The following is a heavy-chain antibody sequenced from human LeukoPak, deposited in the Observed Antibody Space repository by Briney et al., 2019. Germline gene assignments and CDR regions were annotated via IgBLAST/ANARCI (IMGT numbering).Heavy chain of an antibody. Sequence: GGSLRLSCAASGFTFSSYGMHWVRQAPGKGLEWVAILNQDGSEKYYVDSVKGRFTISRDNARNSLFLQMNSLRAEDTAVYYCARRRGELWGQGTLVTVSS. CDR1: GFTFSSYG. J-gene: IGHJ4*02. CDR2: LNQDGSEK. V-gene: IGHV3-7*04. CDR3: ARRRGEL. D-gene: IGHD2-21*01.